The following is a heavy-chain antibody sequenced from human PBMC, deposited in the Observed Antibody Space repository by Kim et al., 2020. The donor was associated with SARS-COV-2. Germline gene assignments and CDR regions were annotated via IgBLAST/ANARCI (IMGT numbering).Heavy chain of an antibody. CDR3: VRESDGFDV. Sequence: GGSLRLSCAASGFTFGAYTMHWVRQAPGKGLEWVALIANDGRCRYHADSVKGRFTISRDNSLNTLFVDMNSLTAEDTAAYYCVRESDGFDVWGQGTMVTVSS. CDR2: IANDGRCR. J-gene: IGHJ3*01. V-gene: IGHV3-30*04. CDR1: GFTFGAYT.